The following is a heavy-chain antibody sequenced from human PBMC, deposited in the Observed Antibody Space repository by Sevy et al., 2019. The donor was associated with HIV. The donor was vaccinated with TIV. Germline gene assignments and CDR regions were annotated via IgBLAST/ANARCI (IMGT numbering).Heavy chain of an antibody. CDR1: GGSFSGYY. D-gene: IGHD2-2*01. J-gene: IGHJ5*02. V-gene: IGHV4-34*01. Sequence: SETLSLTCAVYGGSFSGYYWNWIRQSPGKGLEWIGEINHSGSTHYNPSLKSRFTISVETSKNKFSLRLNSVTAADTAVYYCARAPPVVVVPGAPSWFDPWGQGTLVTVSS. CDR2: INHSGST. CDR3: ARAPPVVVVPGAPSWFDP.